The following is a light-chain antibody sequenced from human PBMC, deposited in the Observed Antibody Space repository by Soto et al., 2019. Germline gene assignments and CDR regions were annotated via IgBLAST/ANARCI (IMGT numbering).Light chain of an antibody. CDR3: QQYNRWPLT. J-gene: IGKJ4*01. V-gene: IGKV3-15*01. CDR1: QSVSSN. Sequence: EIGMKKSPATLSVSPGARATLSCRASQSVSSNSAWYQQKPGQAPRLLIYGASTRATGIPARFSGSGSETEFTLTISSLQSEDFAVYYCQQYNRWPLTFGGGTKVDIK. CDR2: GAS.